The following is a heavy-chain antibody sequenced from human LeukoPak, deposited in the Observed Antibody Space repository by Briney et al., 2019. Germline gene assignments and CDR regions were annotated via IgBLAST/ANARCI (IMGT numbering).Heavy chain of an antibody. CDR3: ARLQYSSSSDYYSDY. V-gene: IGHV4-59*08. J-gene: IGHJ4*02. D-gene: IGHD6-6*01. Sequence: SETLSLTCTVSGGSISSYYWSWIRQPPGKGLEWIGYIYYTGSTSYNPSLKSRLTISLDTSKNQFSLNLNSVTAADTAVYYCARLQYSSSSDYYSDYWGQGTLVTVSS. CDR2: IYYTGST. CDR1: GGSISSYY.